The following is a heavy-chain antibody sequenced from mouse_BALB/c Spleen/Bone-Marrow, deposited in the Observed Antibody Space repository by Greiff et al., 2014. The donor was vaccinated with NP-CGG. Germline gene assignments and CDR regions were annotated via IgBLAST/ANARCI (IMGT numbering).Heavy chain of an antibody. J-gene: IGHJ3*01. CDR1: GFSLTSYG. Sequence: VNLVESGPGLVQPSQSLSITCTVSGFSLTSYGVHWVRQSPGKGLEWLGVIWSGGSTDYNAAFISRLSISKDDSKSQVFLKMNSLQANDTAIYYCARNSGGFAYWGQGTLVTVSA. CDR2: IWSGGST. CDR3: ARNSGGFAY. V-gene: IGHV2-2*02.